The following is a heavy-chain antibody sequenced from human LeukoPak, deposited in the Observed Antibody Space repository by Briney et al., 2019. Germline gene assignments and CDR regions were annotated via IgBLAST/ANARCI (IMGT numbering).Heavy chain of an antibody. D-gene: IGHD4-17*01. V-gene: IGHV1-46*01. CDR1: GYTFTSYY. J-gene: IGHJ5*02. Sequence: ASVKVSCKASGYTFTSYYMHWVRQAPGQGLEWMGIINPSGGSTSYAQKFQGRVTITADESTSTAYMELSSLRSEDTAVYYCAREGVTVTTEMVWFDPWGRGTLVTVSS. CDR2: INPSGGST. CDR3: AREGVTVTTEMVWFDP.